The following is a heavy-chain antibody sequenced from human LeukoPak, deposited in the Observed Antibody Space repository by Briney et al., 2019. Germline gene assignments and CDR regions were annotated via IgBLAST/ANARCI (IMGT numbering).Heavy chain of an antibody. D-gene: IGHD1-1*01. Sequence: GGSLRLSCAASGFTFSSYAMSWVRQAPGKGLEWVSAISSSGTTTYYADSVKGRFTISRDNSKNTLYLQMNSLRAEDTAVYYCARATIEVYYYYYYYMDVWGKGTTVTISS. V-gene: IGHV3-23*01. CDR2: ISSSGTTT. CDR1: GFTFSSYA. CDR3: ARATIEVYYYYYYYMDV. J-gene: IGHJ6*03.